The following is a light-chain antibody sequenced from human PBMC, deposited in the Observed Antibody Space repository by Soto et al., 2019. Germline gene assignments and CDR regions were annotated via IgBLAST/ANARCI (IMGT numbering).Light chain of an antibody. CDR2: STS. V-gene: IGLV7-43*01. J-gene: IGLJ2*01. CDR1: TGAVTGTNY. Sequence: QTVVTQEPSLTVSPGGTVTLTCASNTGAVTGTNYPNWFQQKPGQAPRSLIYSTSKKHSWTPARFSGSLIGGKAALTLSGVRPEDEADYYCLFYSGGAQTHILFGGGTKLTVL. CDR3: LFYSGGAQTHIL.